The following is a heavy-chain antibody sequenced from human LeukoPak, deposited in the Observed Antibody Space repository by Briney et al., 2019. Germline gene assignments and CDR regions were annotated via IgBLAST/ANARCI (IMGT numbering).Heavy chain of an antibody. CDR1: GFAFSTYT. V-gene: IGHV3-48*02. CDR3: ARDYRYYFDY. D-gene: IGHD3-16*02. J-gene: IGHJ4*02. CDR2: ISGPTI. Sequence: GGSLQLSCAASGFAFSTYTMNWVRQAPGKGLEWIAYISGPTISYADSVKGRFTISRDNAKNSLYLQMNSLRDEDTAVYYCARDYRYYFDYWGQGTLVTVSS.